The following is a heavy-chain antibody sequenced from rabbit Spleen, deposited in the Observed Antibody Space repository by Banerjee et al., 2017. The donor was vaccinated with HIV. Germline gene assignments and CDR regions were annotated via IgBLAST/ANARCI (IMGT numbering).Heavy chain of an antibody. D-gene: IGHD4-1*01. CDR3: ARDLAGVIGWNFNL. Sequence: QLEETGGGLVQPGGSLTLSCKTSGFDFSSYSMSWVRQAPGKGLEWIGAIYTGRGGTDYANWVNGRFTISSDNAQYTVDLQMNSLTAADTATYFCARDLAGVIGWNFNLWGQGTLVTVS. V-gene: IGHV1S7*01. CDR2: IYTGRGGT. CDR1: GFDFSSYS. J-gene: IGHJ4*01.